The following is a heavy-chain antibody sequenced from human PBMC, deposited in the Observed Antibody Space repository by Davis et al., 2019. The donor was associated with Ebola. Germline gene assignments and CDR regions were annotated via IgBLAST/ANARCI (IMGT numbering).Heavy chain of an antibody. J-gene: IGHJ6*04. V-gene: IGHV1-18*01. D-gene: IGHD2-2*01. Sequence: ASVKVSCKASGYTFTSNGISWVRQAPAQGLQRMGWFSAYNVNTNYAQKLQGIVTITTDTSTSTAYMELRSLRSDDTAVYYCARDLRRGEKKPKGRSDIVVLPAALHYYYGMDVWGKGTTVTVSS. CDR1: GYTFTSNG. CDR3: ARDLRRGEKKPKGRSDIVVLPAALHYYYGMDV. CDR2: FSAYNVNT.